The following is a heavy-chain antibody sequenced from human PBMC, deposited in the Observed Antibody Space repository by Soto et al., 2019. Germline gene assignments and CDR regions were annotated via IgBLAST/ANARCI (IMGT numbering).Heavy chain of an antibody. CDR3: AKDQGPLLPETYYDFWSGYYADYYYYGMDV. J-gene: IGHJ6*02. D-gene: IGHD3-3*01. CDR2: ISGSGGST. CDR1: GFTFSSYA. Sequence: GGSLRLSCAASGFTFSSYAMSWVRQAPGKGLEWVSAISGSGGSTYYADSVKGRFTISRDNSKNTLYLQMNSLRAEDTAVYYSAKDQGPLLPETYYDFWSGYYADYYYYGMDVWGQGTTVTVSS. V-gene: IGHV3-23*01.